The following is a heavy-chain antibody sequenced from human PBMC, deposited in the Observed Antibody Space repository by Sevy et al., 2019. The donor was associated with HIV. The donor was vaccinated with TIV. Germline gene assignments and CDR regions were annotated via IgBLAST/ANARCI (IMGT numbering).Heavy chain of an antibody. J-gene: IGHJ4*02. Sequence: TLSLTCTVSGGSISSGGYYWSWIRQHPGKGLEWIGYIYYSGSTYYNPSLKSRVTISVDTSKNQFSLKLSSVTAADTAVYYCARGTNGYSSGWYPYYFDYWGQGTLVIVSS. V-gene: IGHV4-31*03. D-gene: IGHD6-19*01. CDR1: GGSISSGGYY. CDR3: ARGTNGYSSGWYPYYFDY. CDR2: IYYSGST.